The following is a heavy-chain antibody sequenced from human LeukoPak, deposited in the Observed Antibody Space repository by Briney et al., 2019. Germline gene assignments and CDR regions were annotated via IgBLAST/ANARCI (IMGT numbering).Heavy chain of an antibody. Sequence: SETLSLTCAVYGGSFSGYYWSWIRQPPGKGLGWIGEINHSGSTNYNPSLKSRVTISVDTSKNQFSLKLSSVTAADTAVYYCARGRDFWSGYYVDYWGQGTLVTVSS. J-gene: IGHJ4*02. D-gene: IGHD3-3*01. CDR1: GGSFSGYY. CDR2: INHSGST. V-gene: IGHV4-34*01. CDR3: ARGRDFWSGYYVDY.